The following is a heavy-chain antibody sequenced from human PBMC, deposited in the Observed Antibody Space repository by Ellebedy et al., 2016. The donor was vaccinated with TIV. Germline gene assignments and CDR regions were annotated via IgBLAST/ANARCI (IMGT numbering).Heavy chain of an antibody. CDR1: GFTFSSYA. J-gene: IGHJ4*02. CDR2: ISSTGSRT. D-gene: IGHD3-22*01. CDR3: AKGRGGGSDTSAPRYYFDY. Sequence: GESLKISCVASGFTFSSYAMSWVRQATGKGLEWVSTISSTGSRTYYADSVEGRFIISRDNSKKTLYLQMNSLRAEDTAVYYCAKGRGGGSDTSAPRYYFDYWGLGTLVNVSS. V-gene: IGHV3-23*01.